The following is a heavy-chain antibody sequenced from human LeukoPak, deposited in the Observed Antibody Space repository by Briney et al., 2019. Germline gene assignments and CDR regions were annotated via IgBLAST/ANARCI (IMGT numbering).Heavy chain of an antibody. Sequence: GGSLRLSCAASGFRFSDYSMNWVRQAPGKGLEWISCIGIDSGNTHYADSVKGRFTISGDKAKNSLYLQMHSLRVEDTAVYYCARDYKYAFDNWGQGTLVTVSS. D-gene: IGHD5-24*01. CDR2: IGIDSGNT. V-gene: IGHV3-48*01. CDR1: GFRFSDYS. CDR3: ARDYKYAFDN. J-gene: IGHJ4*02.